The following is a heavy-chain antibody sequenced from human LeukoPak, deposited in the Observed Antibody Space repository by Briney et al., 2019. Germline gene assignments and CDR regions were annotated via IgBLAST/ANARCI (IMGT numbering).Heavy chain of an antibody. V-gene: IGHV3-33*06. CDR3: AKDGRGYYDSSGFDY. Sequence: GGSLRLSCAASGFTFSSYGMHGVRQAPGKGLEGVAVIWYDGSNKYYADSVKGRFTISSDNSKNTLYLQMNSLRDEATAVYYCAKDGRGYYDSSGFDYWGQGTLVTVSS. CDR1: GFTFSSYG. CDR2: IWYDGSNK. J-gene: IGHJ4*02. D-gene: IGHD3-22*01.